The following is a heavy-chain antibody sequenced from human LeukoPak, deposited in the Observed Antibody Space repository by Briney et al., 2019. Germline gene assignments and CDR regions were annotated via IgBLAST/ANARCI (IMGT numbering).Heavy chain of an antibody. CDR1: GFTLSISY. CDR3: ARDRDWDLFY. D-gene: IGHD3-10*01. J-gene: IGHJ4*02. Sequence: PGGSLRLSCAASGFTLSISYMSCVRQAPGGGREWVSVIYSGGSTYYADSVKGRFTISRDNSKNTLYLQMNSLRAEVTAVYYCARDRDWDLFYWGQGTLVTVSS. V-gene: IGHV3-66*02. CDR2: IYSGGST.